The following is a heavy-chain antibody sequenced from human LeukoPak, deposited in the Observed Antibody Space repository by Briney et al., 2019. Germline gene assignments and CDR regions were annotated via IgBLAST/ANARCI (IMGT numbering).Heavy chain of an antibody. J-gene: IGHJ4*02. V-gene: IGHV1-69*13. CDR1: GGTFSSYA. CDR3: ARGRAPNWGSILQTDY. Sequence: SVTVSCKASGGTFSSYAISWVRQAPGQGLEWMGGIIPIFGTANYAQKFQGRVTITADESTSTAYMELSSLRSEDTAVYYCARGRAPNWGSILQTDYWGQGTLVTVSS. D-gene: IGHD7-27*01. CDR2: IIPIFGTA.